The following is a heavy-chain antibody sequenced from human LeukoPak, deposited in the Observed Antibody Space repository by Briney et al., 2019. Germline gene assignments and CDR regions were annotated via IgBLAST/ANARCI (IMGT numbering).Heavy chain of an antibody. CDR3: AKARGYDSSGYYFPPDAFDI. V-gene: IGHV3-23*01. Sequence: GGSLRLSCAASGFTFSSYAMSWVRQAPGKRLEWVSAISGSGGSTYYADSVKGRFTISRDNSKNTLYLQMNSLRAEDTAVYYCAKARGYDSSGYYFPPDAFDIWGQGTMVTVSS. J-gene: IGHJ3*02. CDR2: ISGSGGST. CDR1: GFTFSSYA. D-gene: IGHD3-22*01.